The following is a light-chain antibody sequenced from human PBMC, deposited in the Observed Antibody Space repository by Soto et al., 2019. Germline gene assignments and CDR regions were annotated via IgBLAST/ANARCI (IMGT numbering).Light chain of an antibody. CDR2: GNS. CDR3: QSYDISLIGWV. V-gene: IGLV1-40*01. J-gene: IGLJ3*02. CDR1: SSNIGAGYD. Sequence: QSVLTQPPSVSGAPGQRVTISCTGSSSNIGAGYDVHWYQQLPGTAPKLLIYGNSNRPSGVPDRFSGSKSVTSASLAITGLQAEDEADYYCQSYDISLIGWVCGGGTKLTVL.